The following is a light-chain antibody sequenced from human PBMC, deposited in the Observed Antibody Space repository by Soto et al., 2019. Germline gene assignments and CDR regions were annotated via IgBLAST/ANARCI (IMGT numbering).Light chain of an antibody. CDR1: QSVSSSY. CDR3: HQYAGSPQT. V-gene: IGKV3-20*01. Sequence: IVLTQSPGTLSLSPWERATLSCRASQSVSSSYLAWYQQKPGQAPRLLIYDASDRATGIPDRFSGSGSGTDFTLTISRLEPEDFAVYYCHQYAGSPQTFGQGTKVDIK. CDR2: DAS. J-gene: IGKJ1*01.